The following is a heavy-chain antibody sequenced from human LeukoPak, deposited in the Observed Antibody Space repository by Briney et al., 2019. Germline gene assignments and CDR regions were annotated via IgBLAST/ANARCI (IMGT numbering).Heavy chain of an antibody. J-gene: IGHJ1*01. V-gene: IGHV4-4*09. CDR2: ISDSGIT. Sequence: SETLSLSCTVSGDSVSSGYWTWIRQSPGKGLEWIGYISDSGITDYNPSLKSRFTISVDTSNNKFSLNLHSVTAADTAVYYCAGRGHRYSRDWGQGILVTVSS. D-gene: IGHD2-15*01. CDR1: GDSVSSGY. CDR3: AGRGHRYSRD.